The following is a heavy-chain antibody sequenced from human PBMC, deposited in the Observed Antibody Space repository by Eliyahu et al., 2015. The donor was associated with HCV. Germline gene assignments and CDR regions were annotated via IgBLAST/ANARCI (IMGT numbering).Heavy chain of an antibody. V-gene: IGHV4-59*01. D-gene: IGHD6-19*01. J-gene: IGHJ5*02. CDR3: ASGGGGIAVTGTGGWFDP. CDR1: GGSIXXXY. CDR2: IHYSGST. Sequence: QVQLQESGPGLVKPSETLSLTCXVSGGSIXXXYWXWIRQPPGXGLEWXGYIHYSGSTNYNPSLKSRVTISVDTSKNQFSLNLTSVTAADTAMYYCASGGGGIAVTGTGGWFDPWGQGTLVTVSS.